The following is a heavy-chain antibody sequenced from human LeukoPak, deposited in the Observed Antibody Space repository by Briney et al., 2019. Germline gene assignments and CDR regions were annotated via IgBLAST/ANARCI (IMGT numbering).Heavy chain of an antibody. D-gene: IGHD2-2*01. CDR3: ARQTQGYCRSTSCHSWFDP. V-gene: IGHV4-59*08. CDR1: GDYISSDY. Sequence: PSETLSLTCTVSGDYISSDYWNWIRQSPGKGLEWIGYIYYSGITNYNPSLKSRVTISLDTSKNQFSLKLRSVTAADTAVYYCARQTQGYCRSTSCHSWFDPWGQGTLVSVSS. CDR2: IYYSGIT. J-gene: IGHJ5*02.